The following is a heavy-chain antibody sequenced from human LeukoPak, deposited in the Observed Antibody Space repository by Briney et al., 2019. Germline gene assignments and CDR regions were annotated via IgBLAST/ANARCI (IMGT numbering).Heavy chain of an antibody. CDR1: GYTFTSYY. CDR3: ARGGRDGYNPVDY. D-gene: IGHD5-24*01. Sequence: ASVKVSCKASGYTFTSYYIHWVRQAPRQGLEWMGIINPSGASTSYAQKFQGRVTMTRDMSTSTVYMELSSLRSEDTAVYYCARGGRDGYNPVDYWGQGTLVTVSS. V-gene: IGHV1-46*01. J-gene: IGHJ4*02. CDR2: INPSGAST.